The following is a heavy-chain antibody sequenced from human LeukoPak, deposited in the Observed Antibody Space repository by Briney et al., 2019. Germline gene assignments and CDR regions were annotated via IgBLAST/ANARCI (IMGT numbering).Heavy chain of an antibody. D-gene: IGHD3-9*01. CDR3: AKNGQTGFSFDP. V-gene: IGHV4-34*01. Sequence: PSETLSLTCAVYGGPFNGFYWSWIRQTPGKGLEWIGEGDHTGGTKYNPSLKSRVTISADSSKNQFSLKLRSVTAADTAVYYCAKNGQTGFSFDPWGQGTLVTVSS. J-gene: IGHJ5*02. CDR2: GDHTGGT. CDR1: GGPFNGFY.